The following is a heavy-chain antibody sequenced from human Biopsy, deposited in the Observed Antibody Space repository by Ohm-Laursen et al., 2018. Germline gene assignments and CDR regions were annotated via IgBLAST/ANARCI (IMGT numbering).Heavy chain of an antibody. J-gene: IGHJ4*02. CDR1: DGSISNIINY. V-gene: IGHV4-39*07. D-gene: IGHD5-12*01. Sequence: SETLSLTCTVTDGSISNIINYWGWIRQPLGKGLEWLGSIYHTGITYYNPSLKSRVTISVDTSKNQFSLKLSSVTAADTAVYYCARLGSGDYFPTFFDFWGQGALVTVSS. CDR3: ARLGSGDYFPTFFDF. CDR2: IYHTGIT.